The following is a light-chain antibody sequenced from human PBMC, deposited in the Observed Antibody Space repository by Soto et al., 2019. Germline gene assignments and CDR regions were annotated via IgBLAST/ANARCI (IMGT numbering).Light chain of an antibody. V-gene: IGKV1-5*01. CDR2: DAF. CDR3: QQYNSYLYT. Sequence: DIQMTQSPSTLSASVGDRVTITCRASQSISNCLAWYQQKPGKAPKLLIYDAFSLESGVPSRFSGSGSGTDFTLTISSLQPDDFATYYCQQYNSYLYTFGQGTKLEIK. CDR1: QSISNC. J-gene: IGKJ2*01.